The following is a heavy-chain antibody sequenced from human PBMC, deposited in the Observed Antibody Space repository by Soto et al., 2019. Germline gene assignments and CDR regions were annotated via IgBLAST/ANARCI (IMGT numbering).Heavy chain of an antibody. J-gene: IGHJ6*01. V-gene: IGHV3-30-3*01. CDR3: VRGGKVRGVVLGYYGTDV. D-gene: IGHD3-10*01. CDR1: GFTFSSYA. CDR2: ISYDGSNK. Sequence: QVQLVESGGGVVQPGRSLRLSCAASGFTFSSYAMHWVRQAPGKGLEWVADISYDGSNKYYADSVKGRFTISRDNSKNTLYLQMNSLRAEDTGVYYCVRGGKVRGVVLGYYGTDVWGQGPTVTVCS.